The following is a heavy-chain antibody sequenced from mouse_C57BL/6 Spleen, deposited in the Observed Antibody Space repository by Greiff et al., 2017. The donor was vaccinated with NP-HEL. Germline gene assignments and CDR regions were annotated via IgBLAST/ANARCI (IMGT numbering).Heavy chain of an antibody. V-gene: IGHV1-82*01. CDR2: IYPGDGDT. CDR1: GYAFSSSW. CDR3: ARRFPDYYGSSYVLAY. J-gene: IGHJ3*01. D-gene: IGHD1-1*01. Sequence: QVHVKQSGPELVKPGASVKISCKASGYAFSSSWMNWVKQRPGKGLEWIGRIYPGDGDTNYNGKFKGKATLTADKSSSTAYMQLSSLTSEDSAVYFCARRFPDYYGSSYVLAYWGQGTLVTVSA.